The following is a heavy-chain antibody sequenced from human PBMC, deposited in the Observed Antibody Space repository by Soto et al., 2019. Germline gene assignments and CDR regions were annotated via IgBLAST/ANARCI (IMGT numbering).Heavy chain of an antibody. J-gene: IGHJ4*02. CDR3: ARSGDSSGYYPYYFGH. CDR1: GYTFSSDV. V-gene: IGHV1-18*01. D-gene: IGHD3-22*01. Sequence: ASVRCSFNASGYTFSSDVISWVRQAPGQGRECIGWISAYKGETHYVQNLQGRVTMTKDTSTSTDYMELRSLRSDETAVFYCARSGDSSGYYPYYFGHWGQGTLVTVSS. CDR2: ISAYKGET.